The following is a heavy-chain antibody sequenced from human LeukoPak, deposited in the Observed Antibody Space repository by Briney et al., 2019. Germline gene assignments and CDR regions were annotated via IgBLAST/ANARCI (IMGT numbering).Heavy chain of an antibody. J-gene: IGHJ4*02. CDR2: LYSGSDT. Sequence: PGGSLRLSCAASGFSVSLNYMNWVRQAPGKGLEWVSILYSGSDTYYADSVKGRFTISRDSSKNMLFLHMNSLRAEDTAVYYCAKDLGGMVRGVMTYWGQGTLVTVSS. CDR1: GFSVSLNY. V-gene: IGHV3-53*01. D-gene: IGHD3-10*01. CDR3: AKDLGGMVRGVMTY.